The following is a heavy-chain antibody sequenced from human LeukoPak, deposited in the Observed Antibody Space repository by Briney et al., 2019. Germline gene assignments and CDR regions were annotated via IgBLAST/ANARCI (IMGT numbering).Heavy chain of an antibody. Sequence: ASVKVSCKTSGYSFNIYEINWVRRATGQGLEWMGWVNPNSGDTDYAQKFQGRLTMTRNTSISTAHMELSGLRLEDTAVYYCSRGPRFDPWGQGTQVTVSS. CDR2: VNPNSGDT. CDR3: SRGPRFDP. J-gene: IGHJ5*02. CDR1: GYSFNIYE. V-gene: IGHV1-8*01.